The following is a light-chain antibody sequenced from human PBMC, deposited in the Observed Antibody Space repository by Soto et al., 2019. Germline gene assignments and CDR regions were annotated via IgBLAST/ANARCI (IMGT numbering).Light chain of an antibody. J-gene: IGLJ1*01. CDR1: SSDVGGYKY. Sequence: QSALTQPASVSGSPGQSITISCTGTSSDVGGYKYVSWYQQHPGEAPKLMIYEVSNRPPGVSNRFSGSKSGNTASLTISGLQAEDEADYYCSSYTSSSPCVFGTGTKVTVL. CDR2: EVS. CDR3: SSYTSSSPCV. V-gene: IGLV2-14*01.